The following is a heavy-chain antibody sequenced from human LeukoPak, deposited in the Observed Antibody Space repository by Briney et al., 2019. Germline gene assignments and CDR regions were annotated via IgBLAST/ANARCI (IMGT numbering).Heavy chain of an antibody. Sequence: PSETLSLTCTVSGGSISSSSYYWGWIRQPPGKGLEWIGSIYYSGSTYYNPSLKSRVTISVDTSKNQFSLKLSSVTAADTAVYYCVRQRTWTRGPGFDYWGQGTLVTVSS. D-gene: IGHD1-1*01. V-gene: IGHV4-39*01. J-gene: IGHJ4*02. CDR3: VRQRTWTRGPGFDY. CDR2: IYYSGST. CDR1: GGSISSSSYY.